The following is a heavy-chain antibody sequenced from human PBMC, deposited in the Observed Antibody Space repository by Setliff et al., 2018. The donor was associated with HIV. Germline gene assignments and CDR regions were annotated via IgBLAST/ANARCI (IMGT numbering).Heavy chain of an antibody. CDR1: GGSFSGYY. CDR3: ASSGKEQWLVTDY. D-gene: IGHD6-19*01. Sequence: KPSETLSLTCAVYGGSFSGYYWSWIRQPPGKGLEWIGEINHSGSTNYNPSLKSRVTISVDTSKNQFSLKLSSVTAADTAVYYCASSGKEQWLVTDYWGQGTLVTVSS. J-gene: IGHJ4*02. V-gene: IGHV4-34*01. CDR2: INHSGST.